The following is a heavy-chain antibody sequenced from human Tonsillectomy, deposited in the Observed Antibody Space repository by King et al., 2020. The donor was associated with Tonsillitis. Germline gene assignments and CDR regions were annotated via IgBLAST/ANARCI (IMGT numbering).Heavy chain of an antibody. CDR2: IIPTLGIA. CDR1: GGTFSSYA. V-gene: IGHV1-69*04. J-gene: IGHJ4*02. D-gene: IGHD3-22*01. CDR3: ATTYYYDSSGYYYEDY. Sequence: QLVQSGAEVKKPGSSVKVSCKASGGTFSSYAISWVRQAPGQGLEWRGRIIPTLGIANYAKKFQGRVTITADKSTSTAYMELSSLRSEDTAVYYCATTYYYDSSGYYYEDYWGQGTLVTVSS.